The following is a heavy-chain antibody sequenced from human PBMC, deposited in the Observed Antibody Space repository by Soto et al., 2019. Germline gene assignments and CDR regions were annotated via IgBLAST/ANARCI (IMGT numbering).Heavy chain of an antibody. Sequence: SQTLSLTCAISGDSVSSNSAAWKWIRQSPSRGLEWLGRTYYRSKWYNDYAVSVKSRITINPDTSKNQFSLQLNSVTPEDTAVYYCARDIGSQQQLLHWFDPPGQRSLVTVSA. CDR3: ARDIGSQQQLLHWFDP. D-gene: IGHD6-13*01. CDR2: TYYRSKWYN. V-gene: IGHV6-1*01. J-gene: IGHJ5*02. CDR1: GDSVSSNSAA.